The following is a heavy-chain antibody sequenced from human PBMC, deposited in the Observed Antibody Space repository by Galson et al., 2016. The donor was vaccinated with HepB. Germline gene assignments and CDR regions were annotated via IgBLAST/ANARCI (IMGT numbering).Heavy chain of an antibody. CDR3: ARVNSQMEPNDY. D-gene: IGHD1-1*01. V-gene: IGHV1-18*01. Sequence: SVKVSCKASGYTFTTYGISWVRQAPGRGLECMGWINTQKGNTNYAGNFHGRVSMTTDTSTSTAYLELRSLTSDDTAVYFCARVNSQMEPNDYWGPGTLVIVS. CDR1: GYTFTTYG. CDR2: INTQKGNT. J-gene: IGHJ4*02.